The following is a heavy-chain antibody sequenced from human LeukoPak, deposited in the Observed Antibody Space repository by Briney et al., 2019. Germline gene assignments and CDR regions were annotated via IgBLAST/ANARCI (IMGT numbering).Heavy chain of an antibody. V-gene: IGHV4-61*01. CDR3: VRGQWGFDY. Sequence: SETLSLTCTVSGVSVSSGSYFWSWIRQPPGEGPQWIGYIYHDGSTNYSPSLRSRVSISVDTSKNQISLKLSSVTAADTAVYYCVRGQWGFDYWGQGTLVTVSS. CDR2: IYHDGST. CDR1: GVSVSSGSYF. J-gene: IGHJ4*02. D-gene: IGHD1-26*01.